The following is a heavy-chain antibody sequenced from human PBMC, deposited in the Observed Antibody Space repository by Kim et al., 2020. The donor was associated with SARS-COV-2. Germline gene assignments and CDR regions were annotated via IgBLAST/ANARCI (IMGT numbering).Heavy chain of an antibody. Sequence: SETLSLTCTISGGSISSSTYSWNWFRQPPGDELEWIGGIDSSGSTYYNPSLKSRVTLSVETSKNQFSLKLSSVTAADTAVFYCTRHLSGSSWVDYWGQGT. J-gene: IGHJ4*02. D-gene: IGHD6-13*01. CDR2: IDSSGST. V-gene: IGHV4-39*01. CDR1: GGSISSSTYS. CDR3: TRHLSGSSWVDY.